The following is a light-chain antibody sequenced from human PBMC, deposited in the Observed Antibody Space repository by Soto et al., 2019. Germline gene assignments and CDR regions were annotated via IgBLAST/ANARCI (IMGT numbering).Light chain of an antibody. V-gene: IGLV1-36*01. CDR3: AAWDDSLNARV. CDR2: YDD. Sequence: QSVLTQPPSVSEAPRQRVTISCSGSSSNIGNNAVNWYQQLPGKAPKLLIYYDDLLPSGVSDRFSGSTSGTSASLAISGLQSEDEADYYCAAWDDSLNARVFGGGTKVTVL. J-gene: IGLJ3*02. CDR1: SSNIGNNA.